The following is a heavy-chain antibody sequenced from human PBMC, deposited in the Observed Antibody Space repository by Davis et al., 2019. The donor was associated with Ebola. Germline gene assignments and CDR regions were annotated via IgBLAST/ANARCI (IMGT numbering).Heavy chain of an antibody. CDR1: GFTFSRHR. V-gene: IGHV3-74*01. J-gene: IGHJ6*02. CDR2: IKSDGSRT. D-gene: IGHD3-10*01. CDR3: AKVGGGSGSYYNIYYYYGMDV. Sequence: HTGGSLRLSCAASGFTFSRHRMYWVRQAPGKGLLCVSRIKSDGSRTIYADSVKGRFITSRDNAKNTVYLQMNSLRAEDTAVYYCAKVGGGSGSYYNIYYYYGMDVWGQGTTVTVSS.